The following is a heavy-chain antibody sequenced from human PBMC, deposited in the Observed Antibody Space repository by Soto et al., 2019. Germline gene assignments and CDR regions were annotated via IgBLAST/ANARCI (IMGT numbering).Heavy chain of an antibody. CDR3: ARVYYGSGASGDAFDI. CDR1: GGTFSSYA. D-gene: IGHD3-10*01. CDR2: IIPIFGTA. J-gene: IGHJ3*02. Sequence: QVQLVQSGAEVKKPGSSVKVSCKASGGTFSSYAISWVRQAPGQGLEWMGGIIPIFGTANYAQKFQGRVTITADESTRTAYMELGSLRSEDTAVYYCARVYYGSGASGDAFDIWGQGPMLTVSS. V-gene: IGHV1-69*01.